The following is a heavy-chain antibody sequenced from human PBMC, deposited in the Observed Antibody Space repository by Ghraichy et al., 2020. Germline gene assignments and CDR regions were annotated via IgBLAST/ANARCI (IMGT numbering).Heavy chain of an antibody. V-gene: IGHV4-34*01. CDR2: INHSGST. CDR1: GGSFSGYY. D-gene: IGHD1-14*01. J-gene: IGHJ4*02. CDR3: ARARMSGTPPFDY. Sequence: SETLSLTCAVYGGSFSGYYWSWIRQPPGKGLEWIGEINHSGSTNYNPSLKSRVTISVDTSKNQFSLKLSSVTAADTAVYYCARARMSGTPPFDYWGQGTLVTVSS.